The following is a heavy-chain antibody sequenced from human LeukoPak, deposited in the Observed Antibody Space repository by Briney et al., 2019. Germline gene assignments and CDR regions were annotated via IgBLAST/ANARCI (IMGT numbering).Heavy chain of an antibody. D-gene: IGHD3-3*01. CDR2: IRSKAYGGTT. J-gene: IGHJ4*02. V-gene: IGHV3-49*04. CDR1: GFTFGAYA. CDR3: TRDLYYDFWSGFDY. Sequence: GGSLRLSCTAPGFTFGAYAMSWVRQAPGKGLDRAGVIRSKAYGGTTEYAASVKGRFTITRDDSKSIAYLQMNSLKTADTAVYYCTRDLYYDFWSGFDYWGQGTLVTVSS.